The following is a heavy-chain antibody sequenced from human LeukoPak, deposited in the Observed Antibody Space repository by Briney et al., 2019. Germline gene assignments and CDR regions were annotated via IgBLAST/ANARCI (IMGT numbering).Heavy chain of an antibody. D-gene: IGHD3-10*01. J-gene: IGHJ4*02. CDR2: INPNSGGT. CDR1: GYTFTGYY. CDR3: ARDPMRGGSYMDLDY. Sequence: GASVKVSCKASGYTFTGYYMHWVRQAPGQGLEWMGWINPNSGGTNYAQKFQGGVTMTRDTSISTAYMELSSLRSDDTAVFYCARDPMRGGSYMDLDYWGRGTLVIVSS. V-gene: IGHV1-2*02.